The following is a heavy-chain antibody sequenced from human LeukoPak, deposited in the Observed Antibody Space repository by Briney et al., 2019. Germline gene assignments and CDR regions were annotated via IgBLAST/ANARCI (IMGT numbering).Heavy chain of an antibody. CDR2: IRYDGSNK. CDR3: ARGGKRAVAGTRSPQYFQH. CDR1: GFTFSSYG. Sequence: GGSLRLSCAASGFTFSSYGMHWVRQAPGKGLEWVAFIRYDGSNKYYADSVKGRFTISRDNSKNTLYLQMNSLRAEDTAVYYCARGGKRAVAGTRSPQYFQHWGQGTLVTVSS. D-gene: IGHD6-19*01. V-gene: IGHV3-30*02. J-gene: IGHJ1*01.